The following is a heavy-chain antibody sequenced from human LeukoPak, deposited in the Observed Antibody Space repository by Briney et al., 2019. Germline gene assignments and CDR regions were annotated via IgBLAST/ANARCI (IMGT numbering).Heavy chain of an antibody. J-gene: IGHJ4*02. CDR3: AGFTAMVPDYFCY. Sequence: ASVKVPCKASGYTFTGYYIRWVRQAPGQGLEWMGRINPNSGGTNYAQKFQGRVTMTRDTSISTAYMELSRLRWDDTAVYYCAGFTAMVPDYFCYCGQGTLVTVSS. CDR2: INPNSGGT. D-gene: IGHD5-18*01. V-gene: IGHV1-2*06. CDR1: GYTFTGYY.